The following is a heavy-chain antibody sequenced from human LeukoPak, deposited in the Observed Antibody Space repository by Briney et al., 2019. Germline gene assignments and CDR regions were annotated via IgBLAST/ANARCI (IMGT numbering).Heavy chain of an antibody. CDR1: DFTFSFYW. D-gene: IGHD6-19*01. J-gene: IGHJ4*02. CDR3: AREMRYSSGYFDY. CDR2: IKQDGSEK. Sequence: PGGSLRLSCVASDFTFSFYWMSWVRQAPGKGLEWVANIKQDGSEKYYVDSVKGRFTISRDNAKNSLYLQMNSLRAEDTAVYYCAREMRYSSGYFDYWGQGALVTVSS. V-gene: IGHV3-7*03.